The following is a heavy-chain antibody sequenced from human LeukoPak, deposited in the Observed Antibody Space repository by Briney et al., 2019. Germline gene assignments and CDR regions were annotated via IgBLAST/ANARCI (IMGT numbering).Heavy chain of an antibody. V-gene: IGHV7-4-1*02. D-gene: IGHD2-15*01. J-gene: IGHJ6*03. CDR2: INTNTGNP. CDR3: ARNRISHHMDV. CDR1: GYSFTNYA. Sequence: GASVKVSCKASGYSFTNYAMNWVQQAPGQGLELMGWINTNTGNPTYAQGFTGRFVFSLDTSVSTAYLQISSLKAEDTAVYFCARNRISHHMDVWGKGTTVTVSS.